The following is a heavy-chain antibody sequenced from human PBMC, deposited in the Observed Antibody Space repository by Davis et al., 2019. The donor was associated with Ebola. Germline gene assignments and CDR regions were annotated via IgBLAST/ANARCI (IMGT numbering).Heavy chain of an antibody. D-gene: IGHD2-21*01. CDR3: ADVFAAY. Sequence: GGSLRLSCAASGFTFSSYGMHWVRQAPGKGLEWVAVISYDGSNKYYADSVKGRFTISRDNSKNTLYLQMNSLRVEDTAVYYCADVFAAYWGQGTLVTVSS. V-gene: IGHV3-30*03. CDR2: ISYDGSNK. J-gene: IGHJ4*02. CDR1: GFTFSSYG.